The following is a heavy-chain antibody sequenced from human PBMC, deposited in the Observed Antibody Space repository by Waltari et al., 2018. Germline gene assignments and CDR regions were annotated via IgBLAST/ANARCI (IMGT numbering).Heavy chain of an antibody. V-gene: IGHV3-30*18. CDR1: GFTFSSYG. D-gene: IGHD3-16*02. Sequence: QVQLVESGGGVVQPGRSLRLSCAASGFTFSSYGMHWVRQAPGKGLEWVAVISYDGSNKYYADSVKGRFTISRDNSKNTLYLQMNSLRAEDTAVYYCAKDTHYVWGSYRQPLFDYWGQGTLVTVSS. J-gene: IGHJ4*02. CDR2: ISYDGSNK. CDR3: AKDTHYVWGSYRQPLFDY.